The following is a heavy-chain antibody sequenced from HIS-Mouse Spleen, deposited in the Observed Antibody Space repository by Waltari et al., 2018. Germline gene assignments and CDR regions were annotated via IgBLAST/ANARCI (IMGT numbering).Heavy chain of an antibody. CDR1: GGSISSSSYY. Sequence: QLQLQESGPGLVKPSETLSLTCTVSGGSISSSSYYWGWIRQPPGKGLGWIGSIYYSGGHSYNPSLKSRVTISVDTSKNQFSLKLSSVTAADTAVYYCAREIPYSSSWYDWYFDLWGRGTLVTVSS. J-gene: IGHJ2*01. V-gene: IGHV4-39*07. CDR2: IYYSGGH. D-gene: IGHD6-13*01. CDR3: AREIPYSSSWYDWYFDL.